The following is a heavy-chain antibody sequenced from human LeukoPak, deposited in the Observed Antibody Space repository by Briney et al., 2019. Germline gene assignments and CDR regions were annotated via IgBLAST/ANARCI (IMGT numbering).Heavy chain of an antibody. CDR3: AKGHSGSWSQTFY. D-gene: IGHD1-26*01. CDR2: ISGSGGST. CDR1: GFTFSSYA. J-gene: IGHJ4*02. V-gene: IGHV3-23*01. Sequence: GGSLRLSCAASGFTFSSYAMSWVRQAPGKGLEWVSAISGSGGSTYYADSVKGRFTISRDNAKNSLYLQMNSLRAEDTAVYYCAKGHSGSWSQTFYWGQGTLVTVSS.